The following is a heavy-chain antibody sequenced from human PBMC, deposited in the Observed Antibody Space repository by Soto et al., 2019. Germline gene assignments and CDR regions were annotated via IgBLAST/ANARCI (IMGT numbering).Heavy chain of an antibody. V-gene: IGHV1-69*13. Sequence: SVKVSCKASGGTFSSYAISWVRQAPGQGLEWMGGIIPIFGTANYAQKFQGRVTITADESTSTAYMELSSLRSEDTAVYYCARVLGYCTNGVCYRSGYFDYWGQGTLVTVSS. CDR2: IIPIFGTA. CDR1: GGTFSSYA. D-gene: IGHD2-8*01. J-gene: IGHJ4*02. CDR3: ARVLGYCTNGVCYRSGYFDY.